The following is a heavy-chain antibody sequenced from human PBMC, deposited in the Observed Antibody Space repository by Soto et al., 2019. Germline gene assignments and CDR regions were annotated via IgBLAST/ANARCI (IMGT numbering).Heavy chain of an antibody. J-gene: IGHJ4*02. Sequence: QVQLVESGGGVVQPGRSLRLSCAASGFTFSSYGMHWVLQAPGKGLEWVAVISYDGSNKYYADSVKGRFTISRDNSKNTLYLQMNSLRAEDTAVYYCAKSLRRDGYPDFDYWGQGTLVTVSS. V-gene: IGHV3-30*18. CDR1: GFTFSSYG. D-gene: IGHD5-12*01. CDR3: AKSLRRDGYPDFDY. CDR2: ISYDGSNK.